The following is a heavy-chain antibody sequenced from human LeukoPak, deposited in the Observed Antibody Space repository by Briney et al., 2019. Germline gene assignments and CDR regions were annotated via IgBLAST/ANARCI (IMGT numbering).Heavy chain of an antibody. J-gene: IGHJ4*02. CDR3: AKQLGYCSDGNCYFPY. Sequence: AGGSLRLSCAASGFTFSSYGINWVRQTPGKGLEWVSYISSSRSAINYADSVRGRLTISRDNAKNSLYLQMNSLRAEDTAVYYCAKQLGYCSDGNCYFPYWGQGTLVTVSS. V-gene: IGHV3-48*01. CDR1: GFTFSSYG. CDR2: ISSSRSAI. D-gene: IGHD2-15*01.